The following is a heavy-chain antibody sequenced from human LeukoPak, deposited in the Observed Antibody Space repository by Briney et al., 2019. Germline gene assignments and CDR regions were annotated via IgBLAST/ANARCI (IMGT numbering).Heavy chain of an antibody. CDR2: INHSGST. V-gene: IGHV4-34*01. J-gene: IGHJ1*01. CDR1: GGSFSGYY. Sequence: SETLSLTCAVYGGSFSGYYWSWIRQPPGKGLEWIGEINHSGSTNYNPSLKSRVTISVDTSKNQFSLKLSSVTAADTAVYYCAIEWELLRAQRGLGFQHWGQGTLVTVSS. CDR3: AIEWELLRAQRGLGFQH. D-gene: IGHD1-26*01.